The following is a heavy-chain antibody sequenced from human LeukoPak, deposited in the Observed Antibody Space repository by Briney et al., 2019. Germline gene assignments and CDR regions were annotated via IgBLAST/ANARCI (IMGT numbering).Heavy chain of an antibody. CDR2: VDPEDGET. CDR3: ATDRRDRESSDLLD. D-gene: IGHD5-24*01. V-gene: IGHV1-69-2*01. CDR1: GYTFTDYY. Sequence: ASVKVSCKVSGYTFTDYYMHWVQQAPGKGLEWMGLVDPEDGETIYAEKFQGRVTITADTSTDTANMELSSLRSEDTAVYYCATDRRDRESSDLLDWGQGTLVTVSS. J-gene: IGHJ4*02.